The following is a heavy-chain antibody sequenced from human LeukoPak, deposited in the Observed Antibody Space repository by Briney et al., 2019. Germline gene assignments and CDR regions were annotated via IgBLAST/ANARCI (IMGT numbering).Heavy chain of an antibody. CDR1: RFTFSNYA. Sequence: GGSPRLSCAASRFTFSNYAMSWVRQAPRKGLEWVSTISSSGGTTDYADSVRGRFTISRDNSKNTLSLQMNSLRAEDTAVFYCAMPSCPAGLLGRFACWGQGTLVTV. CDR2: ISSSGGTT. D-gene: IGHD2-15*01. J-gene: IGHJ4*02. CDR3: AMPSCPAGLLGRFAC. V-gene: IGHV3-23*01.